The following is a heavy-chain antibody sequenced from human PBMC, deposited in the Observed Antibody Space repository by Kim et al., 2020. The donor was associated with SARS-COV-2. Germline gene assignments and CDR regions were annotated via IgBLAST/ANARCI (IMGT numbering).Heavy chain of an antibody. Sequence: SETLSLTCTVSGGSISSSSYYWGWIRQPPGKGLEWIGSIYYSGSTYYNPSLKSRVTISVDTSKNQFSLKLSSVTAADTAVYYCARLNSYGRQDFDYWGQGTLVTVSS. CDR2: IYYSGST. D-gene: IGHD5-18*01. CDR1: GGSISSSSYY. V-gene: IGHV4-39*01. J-gene: IGHJ4*02. CDR3: ARLNSYGRQDFDY.